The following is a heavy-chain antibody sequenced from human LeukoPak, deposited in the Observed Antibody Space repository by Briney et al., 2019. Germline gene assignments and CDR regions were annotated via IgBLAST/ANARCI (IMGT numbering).Heavy chain of an antibody. J-gene: IGHJ4*02. CDR1: GGSISSSSYY. Sequence: SETLSLTCPVSGGSISSSSYYWGWIRQPPGKGLEWIGTIYYTARTDYNPSLKSRVTISMDKSKNQFSLKLSSVTAADTAVYYCARVKEVGAVDYWGQGTLVTVSS. CDR2: IYYTART. V-gene: IGHV4-39*07. CDR3: ARVKEVGAVDY. D-gene: IGHD1-26*01.